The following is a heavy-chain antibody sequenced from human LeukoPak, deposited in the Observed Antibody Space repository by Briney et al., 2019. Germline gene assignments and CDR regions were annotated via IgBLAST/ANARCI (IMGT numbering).Heavy chain of an antibody. D-gene: IGHD2-2*03. Sequence: SVKVSCKASGGTFNSYAISWARQAAGQGLEWMGGIIPIFGTANYAQKFQGRVTITADESTSTAYMELSSLRSEDTAVYYCARVDRRQGTIREGWFDPWGQGTLVTVSS. CDR3: ARVDRRQGTIREGWFDP. CDR1: GGTFNSYA. CDR2: IIPIFGTA. V-gene: IGHV1-69*13. J-gene: IGHJ5*02.